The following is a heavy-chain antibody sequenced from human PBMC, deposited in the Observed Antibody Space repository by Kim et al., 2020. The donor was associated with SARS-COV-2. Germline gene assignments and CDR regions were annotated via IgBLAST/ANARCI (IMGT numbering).Heavy chain of an antibody. V-gene: IGHV3-23*03. J-gene: IGHJ4*02. Sequence: GGSLRLSCAASGFTFSSYAMSWVRQAPGKGLEWVSVIYSGGSSTYYVDSVKGRFTISRDNSKNTLYLQMNSLSAEDTAVYYCAKLGVAGTFFDYWGQGTLVTVSS. CDR2: IYSGGSST. CDR1: GFTFSSYA. CDR3: AKLGVAGTFFDY. D-gene: IGHD6-19*01.